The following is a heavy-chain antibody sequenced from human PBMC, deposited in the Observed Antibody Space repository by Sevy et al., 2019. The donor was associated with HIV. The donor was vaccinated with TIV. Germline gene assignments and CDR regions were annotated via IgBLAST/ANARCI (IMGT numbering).Heavy chain of an antibody. Sequence: GGSLRLSCAASGFTFSSYAMHWVRQAPGKGLEWVAVISYDGSNKYYADSVKGRFTISRDNSKNTLYLQMNSLRAEDTAVYYCARDLPYYDILTGPFPWGQGTLVTVSS. CDR1: GFTFSSYA. CDR3: ARDLPYYDILTGPFP. V-gene: IGHV3-30*04. J-gene: IGHJ5*02. CDR2: ISYDGSNK. D-gene: IGHD3-9*01.